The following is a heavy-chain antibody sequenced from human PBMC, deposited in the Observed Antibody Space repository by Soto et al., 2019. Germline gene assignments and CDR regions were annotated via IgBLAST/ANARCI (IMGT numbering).Heavy chain of an antibody. CDR2: IYYRGNA. CDR1: DDSINSDKYY. V-gene: IGHV4-39*01. Sequence: QLQLQESGPGLVKPSETLSLTCSVSDDSINSDKYYWGWIRQPPGKGLEWLGSIYYRGNAYYNPSLQSLVPISLDKSRSQFSLKLNSVTAADSAVYFCASLEGLATISYYFDFWGPGALVTVSS. D-gene: IGHD3-9*01. J-gene: IGHJ4*02. CDR3: ASLEGLATISYYFDF.